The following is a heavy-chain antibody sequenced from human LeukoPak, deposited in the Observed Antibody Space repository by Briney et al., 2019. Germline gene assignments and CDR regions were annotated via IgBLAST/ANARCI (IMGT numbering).Heavy chain of an antibody. Sequence: GGSLRLSCAASGFTFSGSAMHWVRQASGKGLEWVGRIRSKANSYATAYAASVKGRFTISRDDSKNTAYLQMNSLKTEDTAVYYCTGDYGDYIHWLDPWGQGTLVTVSS. CDR3: TGDYGDYIHWLDP. V-gene: IGHV3-73*01. J-gene: IGHJ5*02. CDR2: IRSKANSYAT. D-gene: IGHD4-17*01. CDR1: GFTFSGSA.